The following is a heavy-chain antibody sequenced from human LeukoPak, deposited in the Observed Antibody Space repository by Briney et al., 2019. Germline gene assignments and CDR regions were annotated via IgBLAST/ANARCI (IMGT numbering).Heavy chain of an antibody. Sequence: SETLSLTCTVSGGSFSGYYWSWIRQPPGKGLEWIGEINHSGSTNYNPSLKSRVTISVDTSKNQFSLKLSSVTAADTAVYYCARQRSYYCSGGSCYPYYFDYWGQGTLVTVSS. D-gene: IGHD2-15*01. CDR3: ARQRSYYCSGGSCYPYYFDY. V-gene: IGHV4-34*01. J-gene: IGHJ4*02. CDR2: INHSGST. CDR1: GGSFSGYY.